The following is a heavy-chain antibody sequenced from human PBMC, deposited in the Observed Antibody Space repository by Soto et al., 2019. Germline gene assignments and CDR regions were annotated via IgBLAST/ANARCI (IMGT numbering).Heavy chain of an antibody. CDR3: ARDGADGDYFDY. Sequence: QVQLQESGPGLVKPSQTLSLTCTVSGGSISSGGYYWSWIRQHPGKGLEWIGYIYYSGSTYYNPSLKSLVTRSVDTSKNQFSLKLSSVTAADTAVYYCARDGADGDYFDYWGQGTLVTVSS. CDR2: IYYSGST. CDR1: GGSISSGGYY. V-gene: IGHV4-31*01. J-gene: IGHJ4*02. D-gene: IGHD4-17*01.